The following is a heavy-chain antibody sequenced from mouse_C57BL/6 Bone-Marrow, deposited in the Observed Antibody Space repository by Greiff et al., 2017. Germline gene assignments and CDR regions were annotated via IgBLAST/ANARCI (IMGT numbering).Heavy chain of an antibody. CDR1: GYTFTSYW. V-gene: IGHV1-55*01. J-gene: IGHJ2*01. CDR2: IYPGSGST. D-gene: IGHD3-3*01. CDR3: ARGDLDYFDY. Sequence: QVQLQQPGAELVKPGASVQMSCKASGYTFTSYWITWVKQRPGQGLEWSGDIYPGSGSTNYNEKFKSKATLSVATSSSTAYMQLSSLTSEDSAVYYCARGDLDYFDYWGQGTTLTVSS.